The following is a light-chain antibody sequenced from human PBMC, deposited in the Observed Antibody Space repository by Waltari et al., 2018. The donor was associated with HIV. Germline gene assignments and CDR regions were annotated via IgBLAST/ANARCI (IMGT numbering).Light chain of an antibody. CDR2: AAS. CDR1: QSVSSN. J-gene: IGKJ1*01. CDR3: QQYSNWPWT. Sequence: EIVMTQSPATLSVSPGEGATFSCRASQSVSSNLAWYQQMPGQAPRLLIYAASTRATGVPARFSGSGSGTEFTLTISSLQSEDFAVYFCQQYSNWPWTFGHGTKVEIK. V-gene: IGKV3-15*01.